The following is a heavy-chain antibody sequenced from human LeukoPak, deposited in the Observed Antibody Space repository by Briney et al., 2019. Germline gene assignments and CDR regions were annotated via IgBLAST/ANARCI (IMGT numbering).Heavy chain of an antibody. Sequence: GRSLRLSCAASGFTFSSYAMHWVRQAPGQGLEWVAVISFDGSNKYYVDSVKGRFTISRDTSKTTLYLQMNSLRVEDTAVYYCARDRLYGDYKTEFDYWGQGTLVTVSS. CDR2: ISFDGSNK. CDR3: ARDRLYGDYKTEFDY. CDR1: GFTFSSYA. D-gene: IGHD4-11*01. J-gene: IGHJ4*02. V-gene: IGHV3-30*04.